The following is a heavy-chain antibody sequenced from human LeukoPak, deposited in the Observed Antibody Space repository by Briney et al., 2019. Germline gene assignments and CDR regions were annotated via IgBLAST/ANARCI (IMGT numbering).Heavy chain of an antibody. CDR1: GFTFTTSA. Sequence: ASVKVSCKASGFTFTTSALQWVRQARGQRLEWLGWMVIGSGNTNYAQKFQERVTITRGMSTSTAYMELSRLESDDTAVCYCAADSYCSGGSCYAPSFDCWGQGTLVTVSS. V-gene: IGHV1-58*01. J-gene: IGHJ4*02. CDR3: AADSYCSGGSCYAPSFDC. D-gene: IGHD2-15*01. CDR2: MVIGSGNT.